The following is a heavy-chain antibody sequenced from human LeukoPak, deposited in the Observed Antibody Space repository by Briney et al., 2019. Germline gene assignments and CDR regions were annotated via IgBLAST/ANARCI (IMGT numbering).Heavy chain of an antibody. CDR1: GGSISSSSYY. V-gene: IGHV4-39*01. Sequence: SETLSLTCTVSGGSISSSSYYWGWIRQPPGKGLEWIGSIYYSGSTYYNPSLKSRVTISVDTSKNQFSLKLSSVTAADTAVYYCARAGSYCSGGSCYKWFDPWGQGTLVTVSS. J-gene: IGHJ5*02. CDR2: IYYSGST. D-gene: IGHD2-15*01. CDR3: ARAGSYCSGGSCYKWFDP.